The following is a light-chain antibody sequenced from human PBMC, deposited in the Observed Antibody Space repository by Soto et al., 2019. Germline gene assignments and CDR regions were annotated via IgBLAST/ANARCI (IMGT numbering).Light chain of an antibody. J-gene: IGKJ4*01. V-gene: IGKV3-20*01. CDR2: GAS. CDR1: QSFSSSY. CDR3: KQYGSSLLT. Sequence: EIVLTQSPGTLSLSPGERATLSCRASQSFSSSYLPWYHQKPGQAPRLLIYGASSRATGIPDSFSGSGSGTNFILTISRLEHEDFAGYYCKQYGSSLLTFGGGTKVEIK.